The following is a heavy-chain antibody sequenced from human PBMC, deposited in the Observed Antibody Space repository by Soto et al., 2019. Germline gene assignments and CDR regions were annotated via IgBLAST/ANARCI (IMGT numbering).Heavy chain of an antibody. CDR1: GYTFAPYD. D-gene: IGHD2-2*02. J-gene: IGHJ5*01. Sequence: QVQLVQSGAEVKTPGASVKVSCKASGYTFAPYDINWVRQAPGQGLEWMGWMNPNSGNTGYAQKFQGRLTMTGDTALSIAHMELSSLRNEDTAVYYFARSAGYIVNWIDSWCQGTLVTVSA. V-gene: IGHV1-8*01. CDR3: ARSAGYIVNWIDS. CDR2: MNPNSGNT.